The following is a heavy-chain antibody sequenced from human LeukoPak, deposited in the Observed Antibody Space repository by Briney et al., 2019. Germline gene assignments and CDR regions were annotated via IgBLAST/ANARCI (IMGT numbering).Heavy chain of an antibody. D-gene: IGHD1-26*01. Sequence: SETLSLTCTVSGGSISSGGYYWSWIRQPPGKGLEWIGYIYHSGSTYYNPSLKSRVTISVDRSKNQFSLKLSSVTAADTAVYYCAGDSGSHYFDYWGQGTLVTVSS. CDR3: AGDSGSHYFDY. CDR2: IYHSGST. CDR1: GGSISSGGYY. V-gene: IGHV4-30-2*01. J-gene: IGHJ4*01.